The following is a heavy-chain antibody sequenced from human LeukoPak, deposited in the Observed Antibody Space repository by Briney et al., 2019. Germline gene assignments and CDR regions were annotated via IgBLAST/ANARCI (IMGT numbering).Heavy chain of an antibody. V-gene: IGHV4-34*01. D-gene: IGHD3-3*01. J-gene: IGHJ4*02. CDR1: GGSFSGYY. Sequence: SETLPLTYAVYGGSFSGYYWSWIRQPPGKGLEWIGEINHSGSTNYNPSLKSRVTISVDTSKTQFSLKLSSVTAADTAVYYCARALRSYYDFWSGYYPFDYWGQGTLVTVSS. CDR3: ARALRSYYDFWSGYYPFDY. CDR2: INHSGST.